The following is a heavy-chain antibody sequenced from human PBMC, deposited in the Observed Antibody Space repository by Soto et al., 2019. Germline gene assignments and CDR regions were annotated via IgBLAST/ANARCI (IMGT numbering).Heavy chain of an antibody. J-gene: IGHJ4*02. Sequence: EVQLVESGGGLVQPGRSLRLSCAASGFTFDDYAMHWVRQAPGKGLEWVSGISWNSGSIGYADSVKGRFTISRDNAKNSLYMQMNSLKAEDTALYDCAKARYIWGSYRSGLDYGGQGTLVTVSS. CDR1: GFTFDDYA. D-gene: IGHD3-16*02. CDR3: AKARYIWGSYRSGLDY. CDR2: ISWNSGSI. V-gene: IGHV3-9*01.